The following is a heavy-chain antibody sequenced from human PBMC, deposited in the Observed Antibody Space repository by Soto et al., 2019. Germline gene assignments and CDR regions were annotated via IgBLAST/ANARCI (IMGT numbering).Heavy chain of an antibody. D-gene: IGHD4-17*01. V-gene: IGHV4-31*03. CDR1: GESIATGAFY. Sequence: SETLSLTCTVSGESIATGAFYWSWIRLQSGKGPEWIGSIFYAGDTYYNPSLKSRVEISLDGSQNQFSLNLRSVTAADTAVYYCAREGDYRTWFEPWGPGTLVAVSS. J-gene: IGHJ5*02. CDR2: IFYAGDT. CDR3: AREGDYRTWFEP.